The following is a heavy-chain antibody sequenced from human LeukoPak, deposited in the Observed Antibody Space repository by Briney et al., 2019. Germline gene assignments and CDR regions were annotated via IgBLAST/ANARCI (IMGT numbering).Heavy chain of an antibody. CDR1: GYTFTSYG. J-gene: IGHJ4*02. V-gene: IGHV1-18*01. CDR2: ISAYKCNT. Sequence: GASVKVSCKASGYTFTSYGISWVRQAPGQGLECMGGISAYKCNTNYAEKLQGRVTMTTDTSTSTAYMELRSLRSDDTAVYYCARDQDTMVRGVGDYWGQGTLVTVSS. D-gene: IGHD3-10*01. CDR3: ARDQDTMVRGVGDY.